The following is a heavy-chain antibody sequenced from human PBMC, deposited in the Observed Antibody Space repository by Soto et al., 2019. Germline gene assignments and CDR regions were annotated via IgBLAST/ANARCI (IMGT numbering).Heavy chain of an antibody. CDR3: ARHDGFSSGWVFGY. D-gene: IGHD6-19*01. Sequence: ASVKVSCKASGYTFTSYGMHWVRQAPGQGLEWMGWINVGNGNTYSNPSLKSRVTISVDTSNNQLSLRLRSVTAADTAIYYCARHDGFSSGWVFGYWGHGTLVTVSS. CDR2: INVGNGNT. V-gene: IGHV1-3*01. J-gene: IGHJ4*01. CDR1: GYTFTSYG.